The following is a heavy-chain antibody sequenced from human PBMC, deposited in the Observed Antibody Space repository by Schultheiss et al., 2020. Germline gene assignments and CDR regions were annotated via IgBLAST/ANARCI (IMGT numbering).Heavy chain of an antibody. D-gene: IGHD2-2*01. CDR3: ARAGVVPAALPTPGDF. Sequence: GGSLRLSCAASGFTFSSYGMHWVRQAPGKGLEWVAVISYDGSDKYYVDSVKGRFTISRDNSKNTLYLQMNSLRAEDTAVYYCARAGVVPAALPTPGDFWGQGILVTVSS. V-gene: IGHV3-30*19. CDR1: GFTFSSYG. CDR2: ISYDGSDK. J-gene: IGHJ4*02.